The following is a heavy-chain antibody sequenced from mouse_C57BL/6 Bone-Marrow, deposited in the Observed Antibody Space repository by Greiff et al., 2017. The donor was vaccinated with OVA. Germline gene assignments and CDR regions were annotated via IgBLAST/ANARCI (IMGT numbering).Heavy chain of an antibody. CDR1: GYTFTDYE. CDR3: TREGGDVGMDD. Sequence: QVQLQQSGAELVRPGASVTLSCKASGYTFTDYEMHWVKQTPVHGLEWIGAIDPETGGTAYNQKFKGKAILTADKSSSTAYMELRSLTSEDSAVYYCTREGGDVGMDDWGQGTSVPVSS. V-gene: IGHV1-15*01. CDR2: IDPETGGT. D-gene: IGHD3-3*01. J-gene: IGHJ4*01.